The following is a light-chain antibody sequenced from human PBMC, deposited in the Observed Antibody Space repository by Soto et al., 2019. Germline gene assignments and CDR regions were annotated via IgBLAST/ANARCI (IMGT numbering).Light chain of an antibody. J-gene: IGKJ3*01. CDR3: QQRSNWH. V-gene: IGKV3D-11*01. CDR2: DAS. CDR1: QGVSSY. Sequence: EIVLTQSPATLSLSPGERATLSCRASQGVSSYLAWYQQKPGQAPRLLIYDASNRATGIPARFSGSGPGTDFTLTISSLETEDFAVYYCQQRSNWHFGPGTKVDIK.